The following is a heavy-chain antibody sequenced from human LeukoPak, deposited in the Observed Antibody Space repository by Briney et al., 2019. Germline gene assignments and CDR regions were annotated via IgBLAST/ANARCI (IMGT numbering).Heavy chain of an antibody. D-gene: IGHD2-2*01. CDR1: GYTSTSYY. J-gene: IGHJ6*02. CDR2: INPSGGST. V-gene: IGHV1-46*01. CDR3: ARGPLLANWVVVPAAVYGMDV. Sequence: ASVKVSCKASGYTSTSYYMHWVRQAPGQGLEWMGIINPSGGSTSYAQKFQGRVTITADESTSTAYMELSSLRSEDTAVYYCARGPLLANWVVVPAAVYGMDVWGQGTTVTVSS.